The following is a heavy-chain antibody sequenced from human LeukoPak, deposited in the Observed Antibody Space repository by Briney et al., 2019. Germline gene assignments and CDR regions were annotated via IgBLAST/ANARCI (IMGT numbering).Heavy chain of an antibody. CDR2: IYYSGST. J-gene: IGHJ3*02. D-gene: IGHD3-22*01. V-gene: IGHV4-31*03. CDR3: ARGYYDSSGYYYLHEAFDI. Sequence: SETLSLTCTVSGGSISSGGYYWSWLRQHPGKGLEWIGYIYYSGSTYYNPSLKSRVTISVDTSKNQFSLKLSSVTAADTAVYYCARGYYDSSGYYYLHEAFDIWGQGTMVTVSS. CDR1: GGSISSGGYY.